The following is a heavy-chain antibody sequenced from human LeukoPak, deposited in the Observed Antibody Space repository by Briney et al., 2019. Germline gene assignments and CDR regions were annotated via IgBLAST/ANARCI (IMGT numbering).Heavy chain of an antibody. D-gene: IGHD3-9*01. Sequence: KVSCKASGYTFTGYYMHWVRQAPGQGLEWMGRINPNSGGTNYAQKFQGRVTMTRDTSISTAYMELSRLRSDDTAVYYCFALRYFDWLMVFDYWGQGTLVTVSS. V-gene: IGHV1-2*06. CDR1: GYTFTGYY. J-gene: IGHJ4*02. CDR3: FALRYFDWLMVFDY. CDR2: INPNSGGT.